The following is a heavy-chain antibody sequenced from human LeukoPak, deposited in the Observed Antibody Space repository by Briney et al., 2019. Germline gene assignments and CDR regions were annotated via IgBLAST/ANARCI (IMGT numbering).Heavy chain of an antibody. Sequence: GGSLRLSCAASGFTFSSYGMHWVRQATGKGLEWVAFIRYDGSNKYYADSVKGRFTISRDNSKNTLYLQMNSLRAEDTAVYYCAKDAYCGGDCYLDYWGQGTLVTVSS. V-gene: IGHV3-30*02. CDR2: IRYDGSNK. D-gene: IGHD2-21*02. J-gene: IGHJ4*02. CDR1: GFTFSSYG. CDR3: AKDAYCGGDCYLDY.